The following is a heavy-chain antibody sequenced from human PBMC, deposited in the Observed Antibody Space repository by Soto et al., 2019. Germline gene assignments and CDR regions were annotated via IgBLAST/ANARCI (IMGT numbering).Heavy chain of an antibody. CDR1: VLTVNDIH. V-gene: IGHV3-66*01. CDR3: ARGDDRRKLGY. D-gene: IGHD3-10*01. J-gene: IGHJ4*02. Sequence: GGSLRLSCAASVLTVNDIHMSWVRQAPGKGLEWVSVICSGDTTHYADSVKGRFTISRDNSRDTLFLQMNSLRTEDTAVYYCARGDDRRKLGYWGQGTLVTVSS. CDR2: ICSGDTT.